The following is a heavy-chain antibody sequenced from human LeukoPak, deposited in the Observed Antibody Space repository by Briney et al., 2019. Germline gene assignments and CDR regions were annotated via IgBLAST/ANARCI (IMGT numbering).Heavy chain of an antibody. CDR3: ARSGPYYYHYVDV. D-gene: IGHD3-10*01. CDR2: IYHSGST. V-gene: IGHV4-38-2*02. Sequence: PSETLSLTCTVSGFSITRGDYWGWIRQPPGKGLEWIGAIYHSGSTYYNPSLKSRVAISVDTSKNQFSLRLSSVSAADTAVYYCARSGPYYYHYVDVWGQGTTVTVSS. CDR1: GFSITRGDY. J-gene: IGHJ6*03.